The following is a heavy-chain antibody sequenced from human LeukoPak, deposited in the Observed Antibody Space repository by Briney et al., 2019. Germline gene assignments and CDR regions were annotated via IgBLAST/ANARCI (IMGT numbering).Heavy chain of an antibody. CDR2: INPSGGST. D-gene: IGHD3-16*01. J-gene: IGHJ4*02. V-gene: IGHV1-46*01. Sequence: ASVKVSCKASGYTFTSYYMHWVRQAPGQGLEWMGIINPSGGSTSYAQKFQGRVTMTRDTSISTAYMELSRLRSDDTAVYYCARWGYDYADDYWGQGTLVTVSS. CDR1: GYTFTSYY. CDR3: ARWGYDYADDY.